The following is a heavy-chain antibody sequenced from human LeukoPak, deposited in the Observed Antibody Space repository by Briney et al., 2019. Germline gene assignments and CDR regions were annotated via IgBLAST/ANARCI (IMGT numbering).Heavy chain of an antibody. CDR1: GFTFSSYA. J-gene: IGHJ5*02. CDR3: AKDLSFSLSGAREDWFDP. D-gene: IGHD1-26*01. CDR2: ISSAGDST. V-gene: IGHV3-64*04. Sequence: LPGGSLRLSCSASGFTFSSYAMHWVRQAPGKGLEYVSAISSAGDSTYYADSVKGRFTISRDNSKNTLYLQMNSLRAEDTAVYYCAKDLSFSLSGAREDWFDPWGQGTLVTVSS.